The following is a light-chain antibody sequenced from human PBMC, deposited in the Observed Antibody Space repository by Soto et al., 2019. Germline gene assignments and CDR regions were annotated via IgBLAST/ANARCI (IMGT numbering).Light chain of an antibody. CDR2: LGS. V-gene: IGKV2-28*01. CDR1: QSLLHSNGYNY. Sequence: DIVMTQSPLSLPFTPGEPASISCGSSQSLLHSNGYNYLDCYLQKPGQPPQLLIYLGSNRASGVPSRLSGSGSGTDFTLTISRLEPEDFAVYYCQQYGSSQWTFGQGTRWIS. CDR3: QQYGSSQWT. J-gene: IGKJ1*01.